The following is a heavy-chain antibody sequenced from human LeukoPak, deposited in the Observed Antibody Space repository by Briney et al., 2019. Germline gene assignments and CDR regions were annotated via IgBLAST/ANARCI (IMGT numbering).Heavy chain of an antibody. D-gene: IGHD2-8*02. V-gene: IGHV4-59*08. Sequence: PLETLSLTCTVSGGSISSYYWSWIRQPPGKGLEWIAYISDIGSINYNPSLKSRVTISLDTSKNQFSLKLSSATAADTAVYYCAGHHPRNTVDFWGQGTLVTVSS. CDR2: ISDIGSI. CDR1: GGSISSYY. J-gene: IGHJ4*02. CDR3: AGHHPRNTVDF.